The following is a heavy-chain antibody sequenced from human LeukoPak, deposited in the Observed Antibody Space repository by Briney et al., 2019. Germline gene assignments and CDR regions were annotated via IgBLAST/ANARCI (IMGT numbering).Heavy chain of an antibody. J-gene: IGHJ3*02. CDR2: IIPIFGTA. D-gene: IGHD6-6*01. Sequence: GASVKVSCKASGGTFSSYAISWVRQAPGQGLEWMGGIIPIFGTANYAQKFQGRVTITADESTSTAYMELSSLRSEDTAVHYCARDHIAARRYDAFDIWGQGTMVTVSS. CDR1: GGTFSSYA. CDR3: ARDHIAARRYDAFDI. V-gene: IGHV1-69*13.